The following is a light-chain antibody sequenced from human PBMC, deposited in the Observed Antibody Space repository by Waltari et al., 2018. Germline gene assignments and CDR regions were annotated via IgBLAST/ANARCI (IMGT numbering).Light chain of an antibody. J-gene: IGKJ1*01. CDR2: GAS. CDR3: QQYGSSSWT. Sequence: IVLTQSPGTLSLSPGERATLSFRASQSVSSSSLAWYQQKPGQAPRLLIYGASSRATGIPDRFSGSGSGTDFTLTISRLEPEDFAVYYCQQYGSSSWTFGQGTKVEIK. V-gene: IGKV3-20*01. CDR1: QSVSSSS.